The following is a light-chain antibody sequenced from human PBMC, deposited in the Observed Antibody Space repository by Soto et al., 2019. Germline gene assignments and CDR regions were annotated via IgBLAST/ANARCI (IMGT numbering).Light chain of an antibody. V-gene: IGLV2-14*01. CDR2: DVS. CDR3: SSKRTSITLEVSVV. Sequence: QSALTQPASVSGSPGQSITISCTGTSSDVGGYDYVSWYRQYPGKAPKLMISDVSKRPSGVSNRFSGSKSGNTASLTISGLQAEDEADYYCSSKRTSITLEVSVVFGGGTKLTVL. CDR1: SSDVGGYDY. J-gene: IGLJ2*01.